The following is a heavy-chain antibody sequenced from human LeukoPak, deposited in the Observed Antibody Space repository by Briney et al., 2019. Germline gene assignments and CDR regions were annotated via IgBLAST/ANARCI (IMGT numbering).Heavy chain of an antibody. CDR1: GGSISSSSYY. D-gene: IGHD4-23*01. Sequence: SETLSLTCTVSGGSISSSSYYWGWIRQPPGKGLEWIGSIYYSGSTYYNPSLKSRVTISVDTSKNQFSLKLSSVTAADTAVYYCARKRGYGGNKPWDYWGQGTLVTVSS. CDR2: IYYSGST. CDR3: ARKRGYGGNKPWDY. V-gene: IGHV4-39*07. J-gene: IGHJ4*02.